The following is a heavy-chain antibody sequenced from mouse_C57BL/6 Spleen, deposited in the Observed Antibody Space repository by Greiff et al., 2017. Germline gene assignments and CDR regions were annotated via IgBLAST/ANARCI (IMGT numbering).Heavy chain of an antibody. CDR3: ARIESNYGGAMDY. CDR2: IYPGSGST. V-gene: IGHV1-55*01. Sequence: QVQLQQPGAELVKPGASVKMSCKASGYTFTSYWINWVKQRPGQGLEWIGDIYPGSGSTNYNEKFKGKATLTVDTSSSTAYMQLSSLTSEDSAVYYCARIESNYGGAMDYWGQGTSVTVSS. D-gene: IGHD2-5*01. CDR1: GYTFTSYW. J-gene: IGHJ4*01.